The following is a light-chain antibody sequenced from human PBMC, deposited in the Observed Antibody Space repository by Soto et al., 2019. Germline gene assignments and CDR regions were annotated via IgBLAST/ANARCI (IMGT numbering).Light chain of an antibody. CDR2: EVT. CDR3: SSYAGTNIFVV. V-gene: IGLV2-8*01. J-gene: IGLJ2*01. CDR1: SSDVGGYKY. Sequence: QSVLTQPPSASGSPGQSVTTSCTGSSSDVGGYKYVSWYQQHPGKAPKLMIYEVTKRPSGVPDRFSGSKSGNTASLTVSGLQAEDEADYYCSSYAGTNIFVVFGGGTKLTVL.